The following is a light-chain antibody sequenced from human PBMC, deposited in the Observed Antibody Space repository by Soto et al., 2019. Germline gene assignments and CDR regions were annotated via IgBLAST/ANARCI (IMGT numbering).Light chain of an antibody. V-gene: IGKV1-39*01. Sequence: DIQMTQSPSSLSASVGDRVTITCRASQSIGSYLSWYQQKPGQAPMLLIYAASSLQSGVPSRFSGSGSGTDFTLTISSLQPEDFATYYCQQSYSTLRYTFGQGTKREIK. CDR3: QQSYSTLRYT. J-gene: IGKJ2*01. CDR1: QSIGSY. CDR2: AAS.